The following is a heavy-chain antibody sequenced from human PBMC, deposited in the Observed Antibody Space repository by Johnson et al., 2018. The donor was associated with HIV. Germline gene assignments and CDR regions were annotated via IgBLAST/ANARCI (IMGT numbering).Heavy chain of an antibody. CDR3: AKDFYSSQPEGAFDI. V-gene: IGHV3-11*01. CDR2: ISTSGSTI. D-gene: IGHD6-6*01. Sequence: QEQLVESGGGVVQPGRSLRLSCAASGFTFRDYYMSWIRQAPGKGLEWVSYISTSGSTIYYADSVKGRFTISRDNAKNSLSLQMNSLRAEDTAVYYCAKDFYSSQPEGAFDIWGQGTMVTVSS. CDR1: GFTFRDYY. J-gene: IGHJ3*02.